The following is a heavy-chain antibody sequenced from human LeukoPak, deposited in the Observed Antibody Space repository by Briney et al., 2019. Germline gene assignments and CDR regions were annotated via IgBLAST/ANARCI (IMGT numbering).Heavy chain of an antibody. J-gene: IGHJ4*02. Sequence: GESLKISCKGSGYSFTSLWIVWVRQMPGKGLEWVGNIYPGDSDTRYSPSFHGQVTISADKSISTAYPQWSSLQASDSAVYYCACGSFGGFNFWGQGTLVTVSS. V-gene: IGHV5-51*01. D-gene: IGHD3-16*01. CDR2: IYPGDSDT. CDR3: ACGSFGGFNF. CDR1: GYSFTSLW.